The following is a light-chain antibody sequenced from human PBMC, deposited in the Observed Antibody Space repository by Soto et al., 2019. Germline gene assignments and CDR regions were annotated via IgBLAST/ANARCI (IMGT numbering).Light chain of an antibody. Sequence: QPVLTQPASVSGSPGQSITISCTGTSSDVGGYNYVSWYQQHPGKAPKLMIYDVSNRPSGVPNRFSGSKSGNTASLTISGLQAEDEADYYCSSYTSSSTVFGGGTKLTVL. CDR1: SSDVGGYNY. CDR3: SSYTSSSTV. CDR2: DVS. J-gene: IGLJ3*02. V-gene: IGLV2-14*01.